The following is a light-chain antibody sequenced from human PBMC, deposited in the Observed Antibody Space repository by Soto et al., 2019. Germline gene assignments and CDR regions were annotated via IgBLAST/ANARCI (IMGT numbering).Light chain of an antibody. CDR3: QQYYGTPLT. J-gene: IGKJ4*01. Sequence: DIVMTQSPDSLAVSLGERATINCKSSQSVLYSSNNKNYLAWYQQKPGQPPKLLIYWASTRESGVPDRFSGSGSGTDVTLTISSLQSEDVPVYYCQQYYGTPLTFGGGTKVEIE. CDR2: WAS. V-gene: IGKV4-1*01. CDR1: QSVLYSSNNKNY.